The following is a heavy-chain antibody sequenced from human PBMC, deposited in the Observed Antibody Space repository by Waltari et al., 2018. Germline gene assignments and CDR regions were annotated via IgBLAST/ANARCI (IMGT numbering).Heavy chain of an antibody. CDR1: DGSFRTYG. D-gene: IGHD1-26*01. V-gene: IGHV1-69*12. CDR3: AKRIVGGPFDV. CDR2: IIPIFGTP. J-gene: IGHJ3*01. Sequence: QAHLVQSGAEVSKPGSSVKVSCEASDGSFRTYGISWVRQAPGQGLEWMAGIIPIFGTPNYAQKFQGRVTVAADELTTTVYMELSSLRSDDTAVYFCAKRIVGGPFDVWGQGTMVTVSS.